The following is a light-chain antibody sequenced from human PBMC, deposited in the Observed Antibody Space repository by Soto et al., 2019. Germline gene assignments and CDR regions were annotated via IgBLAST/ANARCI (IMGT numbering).Light chain of an antibody. CDR2: AAS. J-gene: IGKJ2*01. V-gene: IGKV1-39*01. CDR3: QQSYSTPVT. Sequence: DIQMTQSPSSLSASVGDRVTITCRASRSISTFLNWYQQKSEKAPKLLIYAASSLQSGVPSRFSGSGSGTDFTLTISSLQPEDFATYYCQQSYSTPVTFGQGPSWRS. CDR1: RSISTF.